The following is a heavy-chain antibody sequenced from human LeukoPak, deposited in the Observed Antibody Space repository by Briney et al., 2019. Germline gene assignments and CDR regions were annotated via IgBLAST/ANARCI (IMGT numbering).Heavy chain of an antibody. CDR2: INPNDGDT. CDR1: GYTFTDYY. V-gene: IGHV1-2*02. D-gene: IGHD2-2*01. CDR3: ARANFLYCSSSTCLLDY. J-gene: IGHJ4*02. Sequence: ASVKVSCKASGYTFTDYYMHWVRQAPGQGFEWMGWINPNDGDTNYAQKFQGRVTMTRDTSISTAHMEVSRLRSDDTAVYYCARANFLYCSSSTCLLDYWGQGTLVTVSS.